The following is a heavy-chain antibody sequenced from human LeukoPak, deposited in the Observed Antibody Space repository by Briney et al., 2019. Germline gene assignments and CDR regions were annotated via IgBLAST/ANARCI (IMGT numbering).Heavy chain of an antibody. CDR1: GYTFTGYY. D-gene: IGHD1-1*01. CDR2: INPKSGGT. V-gene: IGHV1-2*02. CDR3: ARVGYNWNDGSFDI. Sequence: GASLKVSCKASGYTFTGYYMHRGREAPGQGVEWRGWINPKSGGTNYAQKFQGRVTMTRDTSISTAYMELSRLRSDDTAVYYCARVGYNWNDGSFDIWGQGTMVTVSS. J-gene: IGHJ3*02.